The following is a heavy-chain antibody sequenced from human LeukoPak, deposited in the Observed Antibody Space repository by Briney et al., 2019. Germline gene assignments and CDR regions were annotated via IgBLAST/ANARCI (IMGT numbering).Heavy chain of an antibody. V-gene: IGHV4-39*07. D-gene: IGHD3-22*01. CDR2: IYYSGST. J-gene: IGHJ3*02. Sequence: SETLSLTCTVSGGSISSSSYYWGWIRQPPGKGLEWIGSIYYSGSTYYNPSLKSRVTISVDTSKNQFSLKLSSVAAADTAVYYCARESSLTYYYDSSGSVRAFDIWGQGTMVTVSS. CDR1: GGSISSSSYY. CDR3: ARESSLTYYYDSSGSVRAFDI.